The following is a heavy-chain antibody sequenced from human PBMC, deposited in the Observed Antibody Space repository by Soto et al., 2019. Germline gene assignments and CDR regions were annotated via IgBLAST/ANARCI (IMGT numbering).Heavy chain of an antibody. CDR1: GFTFSSYS. Sequence: PGGSLRLSCAASGFTFSSYSMNWVRQAPGKGLEWVSGIYSGGSTYYADSVKGRFTISRDNSKNTLYLHMNSLRAEDTAVYYCARASAYYYFDYWGQGTLVTV. CDR2: IYSGGST. D-gene: IGHD3-16*01. CDR3: ARASAYYYFDY. V-gene: IGHV3-66*01. J-gene: IGHJ4*02.